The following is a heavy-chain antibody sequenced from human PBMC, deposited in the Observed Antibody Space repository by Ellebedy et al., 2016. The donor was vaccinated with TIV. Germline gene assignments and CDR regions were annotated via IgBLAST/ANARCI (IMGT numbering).Heavy chain of an antibody. D-gene: IGHD3-10*01. CDR2: ISPDSGGT. CDR1: GYNFDSYG. V-gene: IGHV1-2*02. J-gene: IGHJ4*02. CDR3: ARVRGGIVFDY. Sequence: ASVKVSCKASGYNFDSYGISWVRQAPGQGLEWMGWISPDSGGTKYAQKFEGRVTMTRDTSISTAYMELSRLRSDDTAVYYCARVRGGIVFDYWGQGTVVTVSS.